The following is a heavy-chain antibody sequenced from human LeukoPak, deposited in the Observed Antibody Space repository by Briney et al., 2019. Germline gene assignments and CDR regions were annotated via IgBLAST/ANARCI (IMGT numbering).Heavy chain of an antibody. CDR1: GYTLTELS. V-gene: IGHV1-24*01. J-gene: IGHJ3*02. CDR3: AHSAGLNAFDI. D-gene: IGHD2-15*01. CDR2: FDPEEVGET. Sequence: ASVKVSCKVSGYTLTELSIHWVRQAPGKGLEWMGGFDPEEVGETIYAQKFQGRVTMTEDTSIDTSYMEPSSLIFDDTAAYYCAHSAGLNAFDIWGQGTLVTVSS.